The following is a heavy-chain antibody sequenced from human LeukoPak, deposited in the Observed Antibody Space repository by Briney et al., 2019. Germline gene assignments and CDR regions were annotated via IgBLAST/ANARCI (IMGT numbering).Heavy chain of an antibody. CDR1: GYTFTSYG. CDR2: ISAYNGNI. CDR3: ARDYYGWENYFDY. Sequence: ASVKVSYIASGYTFTSYGISWVRQAPGQGLEWMGWISAYNGNINYAQKLQGRVTMTTDTSTSTAYMELRSLTSDDTAVYYCARDYYGWENYFDYWGQGTLVTVSS. V-gene: IGHV1-18*01. D-gene: IGHD3-10*01. J-gene: IGHJ4*02.